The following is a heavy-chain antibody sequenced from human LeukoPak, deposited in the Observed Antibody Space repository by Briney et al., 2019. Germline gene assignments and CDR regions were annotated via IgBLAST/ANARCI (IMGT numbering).Heavy chain of an antibody. V-gene: IGHV3-9*01. D-gene: IGHD4-23*01. CDR2: ISWNSGSI. CDR3: ASEGYGGNSDAFDS. CDR1: GFTFDDYA. Sequence: GRSLRLSCAASGFTFDDYAMHWVRQAPGKGLEWVSGISWNSGSIGYADSVKGRFTISRDNAKKSLFLQMNSLRAGDTAFYYCASEGYGGNSDAFDSWGQGTMVTVSS. J-gene: IGHJ3*02.